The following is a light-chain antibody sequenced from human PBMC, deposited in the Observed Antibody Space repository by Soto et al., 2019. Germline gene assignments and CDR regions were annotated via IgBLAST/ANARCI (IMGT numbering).Light chain of an antibody. CDR3: QQYDKAPHT. J-gene: IGKJ2*01. CDR2: GAS. Sequence: EIVLTQSPGTLSLSPGESATLSCRASQSVSSSQVAWYQQKPAQAPRLLIYGASSRATGIPDRFSGVGSEKDSTLTITSLEPEDFAAYYCQQYDKAPHTFGQGTKLEIK. V-gene: IGKV3-20*01. CDR1: QSVSSSQ.